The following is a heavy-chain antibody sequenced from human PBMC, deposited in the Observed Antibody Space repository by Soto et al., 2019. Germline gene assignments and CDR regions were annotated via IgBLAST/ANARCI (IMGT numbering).Heavy chain of an antibody. D-gene: IGHD6-19*01. CDR3: AKDRVSVAGRGVDY. J-gene: IGHJ4*02. V-gene: IGHV3-9*01. CDR2: ISWNSGSI. Sequence: EVQLVESGGGLVQPGRSLRLSCAASGFTFDDYAMHWVRQAPGKGLEWVSGISWNSGSIGYADSVKGRFTVSRDNAKNSLYLQMNGLRAEDTDLYYCAKDRVSVAGRGVDYWGQGTLVTVSS. CDR1: GFTFDDYA.